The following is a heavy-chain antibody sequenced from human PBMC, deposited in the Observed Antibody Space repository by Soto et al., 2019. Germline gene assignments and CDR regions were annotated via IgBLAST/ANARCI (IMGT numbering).Heavy chain of an antibody. CDR1: VGSISSYY. Sequence: QGQLQESGPGLVKPSETLSLTCTVSVGSISSYYWSWIRQPPGKGLEWIGYIYYSGSSNCNPSLKSRVTTSVDTPKTQFSLKLIFVTAAATAVYYCATPHVWGGYDPWGQGTLVTVSS. J-gene: IGHJ5*02. CDR3: ATPHVWGGYDP. CDR2: IYYSGSS. V-gene: IGHV4-59*01. D-gene: IGHD3-16*01.